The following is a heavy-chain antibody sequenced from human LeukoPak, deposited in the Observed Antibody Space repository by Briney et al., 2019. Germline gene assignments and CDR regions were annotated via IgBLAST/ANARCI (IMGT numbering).Heavy chain of an antibody. V-gene: IGHV6-1*01. CDR2: TYYRSKWYY. Sequence: SQTLSLTCAISGDSVSSNSVAWIWIRQSPSRGLEWLGRTYYRSKWYYDYAISVKSRMTINVDTSKNQFSLQLKSGTPADTAVYYCARGRPVTTVTVGWFDPWGQGTPVTVSS. CDR3: ARGRPVTTVTVGWFDP. J-gene: IGHJ5*02. CDR1: GDSVSSNSVA. D-gene: IGHD4-17*01.